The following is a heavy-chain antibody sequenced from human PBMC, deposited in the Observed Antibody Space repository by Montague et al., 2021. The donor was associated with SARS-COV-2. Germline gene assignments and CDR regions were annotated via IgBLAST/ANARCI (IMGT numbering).Heavy chain of an antibody. J-gene: IGHJ6*02. CDR3: TRDYGDYGSMYYYGMDV. D-gene: IGHD4-17*01. CDR2: IYYSGST. CDR1: GGSISSSSYY. V-gene: IGHV4-39*06. Sequence: SETLSLTCTVSGGSISSSSYYWGWIRQPPGKGLEWNGSIYYSGSTNYNLSLKSRVTIYVDTSKNQLHLKPISVTDADTDVYYCTRDYGDYGSMYYYGMDVWGQGTTVTVSS.